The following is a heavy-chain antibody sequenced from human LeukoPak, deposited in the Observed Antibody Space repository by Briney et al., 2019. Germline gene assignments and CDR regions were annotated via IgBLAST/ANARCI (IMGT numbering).Heavy chain of an antibody. CDR3: AKVLYYYDSSGYRDY. CDR1: GFTFSSYA. J-gene: IGHJ4*02. CDR2: ISGSGGST. V-gene: IGHV3-23*01. Sequence: GRSLRLSCAASGFTFSSYAMHWVRQAPGKGLEWVSAISGSGGSTYYADSVKGRFTISRDNSKNTLYLQMNSLRAEDTAVYYCAKVLYYYDSSGYRDYWGQGTLVTVSS. D-gene: IGHD3-22*01.